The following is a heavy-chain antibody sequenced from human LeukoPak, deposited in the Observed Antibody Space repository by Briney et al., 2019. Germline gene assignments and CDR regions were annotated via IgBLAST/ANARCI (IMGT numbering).Heavy chain of an antibody. CDR2: ISYDGSNK. CDR3: AKDLGDSFDY. Sequence: GGSLRLSCAASGFTFSSYAMHWVRQAPGKGLEWVAVISYDGSNKYYADSVKGRFTISRDNSKNTQYLQMNSLRAEDTAVYYCAKDLGDSFDYWGQGTLVTVSS. V-gene: IGHV3-30*04. D-gene: IGHD4-17*01. CDR1: GFTFSSYA. J-gene: IGHJ4*02.